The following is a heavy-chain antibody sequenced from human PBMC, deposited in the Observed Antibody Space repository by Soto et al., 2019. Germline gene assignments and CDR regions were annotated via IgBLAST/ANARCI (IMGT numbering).Heavy chain of an antibody. CDR1: GGSISSYY. J-gene: IGHJ4*02. Sequence: QVQLQESGPGLVKPSETLSLTCTVSGGSISSYYWSWIRQPPGKGLEWIGYIYYSGSTNYNPSLKSRVNISVATSKNQSSLKMSSVTAADTAVYYCARHYTIFGVVYPFDYWGQGTLVTVSS. D-gene: IGHD3-3*01. CDR2: IYYSGST. V-gene: IGHV4-59*08. CDR3: ARHYTIFGVVYPFDY.